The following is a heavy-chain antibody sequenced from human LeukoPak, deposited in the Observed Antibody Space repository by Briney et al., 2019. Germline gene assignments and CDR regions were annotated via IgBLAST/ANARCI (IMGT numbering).Heavy chain of an antibody. CDR1: RFTFSSYS. Sequence: PGGSLRLSCAASRFTFSSYSMNWVRQAPGKGLEWVSYISSSSSTIYYADSVKGRFTISRDNAKNSLYLQMNSLRAEDTAVYYCARHYDFWSGPDAFDIWGQGTMVTVSS. CDR3: ARHYDFWSGPDAFDI. D-gene: IGHD3-3*01. V-gene: IGHV3-48*01. J-gene: IGHJ3*02. CDR2: ISSSSSTI.